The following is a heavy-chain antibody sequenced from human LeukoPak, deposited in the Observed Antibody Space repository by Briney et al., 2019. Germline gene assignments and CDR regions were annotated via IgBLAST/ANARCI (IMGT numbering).Heavy chain of an antibody. J-gene: IGHJ4*02. CDR1: GYTFTGYY. CDR3: ARDTDSSGWYYFDY. V-gene: IGHV1-2*02. D-gene: IGHD6-19*01. Sequence: ASVKVSCKASGYTFTGYYMHWVRQAPGQGREWMGWINPNSGGTNYAQKFQGRVTMTRDTAISTAYMELSRLRSDDTAVYYCARDTDSSGWYYFDYWGQGTLVTVSS. CDR2: INPNSGGT.